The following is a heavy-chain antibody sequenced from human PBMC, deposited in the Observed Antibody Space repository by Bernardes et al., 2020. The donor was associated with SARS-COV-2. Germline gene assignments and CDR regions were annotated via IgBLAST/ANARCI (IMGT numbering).Heavy chain of an antibody. Sequence: VGSLRLSCAASGFAFSTYAMSWVRQAPGKGLEWISVISGSGGTTYYSASVKGRFTISRDNSQNMLYLQMSSLRAEDTAVYFCAKDLIAGTLGGLPQTFDYWGQGTLVTVSS. CDR1: GFAFSTYA. V-gene: IGHV3-23*01. J-gene: IGHJ4*02. D-gene: IGHD3-16*01. CDR3: AKDLIAGTLGGLPQTFDY. CDR2: ISGSGGTT.